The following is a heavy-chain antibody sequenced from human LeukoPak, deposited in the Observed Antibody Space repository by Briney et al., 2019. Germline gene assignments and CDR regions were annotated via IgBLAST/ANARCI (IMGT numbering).Heavy chain of an antibody. V-gene: IGHV4-39*07. Sequence: SETLSLTCTVSDGSISSSFYYWGWIRQPPGRGLEWIGSIYYRGNSYYNPSLGSRVSISLDTSKRQYSVKLSSVTAADTAVYYCARAYDLYYYMDVWGQGTTVTVSS. CDR1: DGSISSSFYY. J-gene: IGHJ6*03. CDR3: ARAYDLYYYMDV. D-gene: IGHD1-1*01. CDR2: IYYRGNS.